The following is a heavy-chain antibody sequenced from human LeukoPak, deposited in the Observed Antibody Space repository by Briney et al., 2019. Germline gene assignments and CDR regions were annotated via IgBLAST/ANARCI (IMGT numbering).Heavy chain of an antibody. CDR1: GFTFSRYS. Sequence: GGSLRLSCAASGFTFSRYSFNWVRQAPGEGLEWVSYISSSGSTVHYADSVKGRFTISRDNAKNSLYLQMHSLRDEDTSVYYCARAPVIDYYGSGSYFDYWGQGTLVTVSS. CDR2: ISSSGSTV. J-gene: IGHJ4*02. V-gene: IGHV3-48*02. D-gene: IGHD3-10*01. CDR3: ARAPVIDYYGSGSYFDY.